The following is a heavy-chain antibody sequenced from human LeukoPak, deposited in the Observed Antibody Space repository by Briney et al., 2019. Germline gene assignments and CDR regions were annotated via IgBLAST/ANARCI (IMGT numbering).Heavy chain of an antibody. CDR3: ARALLSSYYGMDV. D-gene: IGHD3-10*01. V-gene: IGHV3-11*01. CDR1: GSTFSDYY. J-gene: IGHJ6*02. CDR2: ISSSGSTI. Sequence: PGGSLRLSCAASGSTFSDYYMSWIRQAPGKGLEWVSYISSSGSTIYYADSAKGRFTISRDNAKNSLYLQMNSLRAEDTAVYYCARALLSSYYGMDVWGQGTTVTVSS.